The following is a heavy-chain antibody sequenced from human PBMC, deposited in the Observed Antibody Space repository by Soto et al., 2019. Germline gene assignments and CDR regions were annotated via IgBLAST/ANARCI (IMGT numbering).Heavy chain of an antibody. CDR3: TRTISALPADEY. CDR1: GFTFNRYW. J-gene: IGHJ4*02. D-gene: IGHD6-6*01. Sequence: EVQLVESGGGLVQPGGSLRLSCAASGFTFNRYWMGWVRQAPGKGPEWLANIKQDGSERYYVDSVKGRFTISRDNVENSLFLQINSLRAEDTAVYYCTRTISALPADEYWGQGTLVTVSS. V-gene: IGHV3-7*01. CDR2: IKQDGSER.